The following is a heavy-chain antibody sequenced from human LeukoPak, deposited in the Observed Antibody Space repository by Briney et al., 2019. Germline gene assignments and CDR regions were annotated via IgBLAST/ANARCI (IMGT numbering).Heavy chain of an antibody. CDR3: ARGLYGGYVNY. Sequence: SETLSLTCTVSGGSVSSGSYYWSWIRQPLGKGLEWIGYIYYSGSTNYNPSLKSRVTISVDTSKNQFSLKLSSVTAADTAVYYCARGLYGGYVNYWGQGTLVTVSS. V-gene: IGHV4-61*01. CDR1: GGSVSSGSYY. J-gene: IGHJ4*02. D-gene: IGHD4/OR15-4a*01. CDR2: IYYSGST.